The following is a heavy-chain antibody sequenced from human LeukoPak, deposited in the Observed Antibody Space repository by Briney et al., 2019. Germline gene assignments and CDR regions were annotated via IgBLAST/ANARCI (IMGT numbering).Heavy chain of an antibody. V-gene: IGHV3-74*01. J-gene: IGHJ4*02. D-gene: IGHD4-17*01. CDR1: GFSFSGHW. CDR2: ISPTGSTT. CDR3: ARDDYGEENGY. Sequence: GGSLRLSCTASGFSFSGHWMHWARQLPGKGLVWVSRISPTGSTTSYADSVKGRFTISRDNAKNSLYLQMNSLRAEDTAVYYCARDDYGEENGYWGQGTLVTVSS.